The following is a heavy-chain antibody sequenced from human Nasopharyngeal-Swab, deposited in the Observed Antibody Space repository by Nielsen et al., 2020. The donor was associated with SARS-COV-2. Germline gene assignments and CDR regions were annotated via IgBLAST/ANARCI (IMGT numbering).Heavy chain of an antibody. Sequence: SETLSLTCTVSGGSISSYYWSWIRQPPGKGLEWIGYIYYSGSTNYTPSLKSRVTISVDTSKNQFSLKLSSVTAADTAVYYCARQALGYCSSTSCYTAFDYWGQGTLVTVSS. CDR1: GGSISSYY. V-gene: IGHV4-59*08. D-gene: IGHD2-2*02. CDR3: ARQALGYCSSTSCYTAFDY. J-gene: IGHJ4*02. CDR2: IYYSGST.